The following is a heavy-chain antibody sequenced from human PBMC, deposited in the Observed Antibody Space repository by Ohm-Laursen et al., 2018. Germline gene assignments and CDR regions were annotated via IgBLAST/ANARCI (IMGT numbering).Heavy chain of an antibody. CDR1: GYSFTSYW. D-gene: IGHD6-19*01. Sequence: GESLRISCKGSGYSFTSYWIGWVRQMPGKGLEWMGIIYPGDSDTRYSPSFQGQVTISADKSISTAYLKWSSLKASDTAMYYCARTGYSSGWGKTAYYYYGMDVWGQGTTVTVSS. J-gene: IGHJ6*02. CDR3: ARTGYSSGWGKTAYYYYGMDV. V-gene: IGHV5-51*01. CDR2: IYPGDSDT.